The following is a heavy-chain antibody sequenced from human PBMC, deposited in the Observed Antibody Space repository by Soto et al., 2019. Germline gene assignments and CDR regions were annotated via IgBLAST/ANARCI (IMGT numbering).Heavy chain of an antibody. CDR3: ARVIMAAPGTDY. CDR2: ISSSGSSGSTI. V-gene: IGHV3-48*03. Sequence: GGSLRLSCAASGFTFSRYEMNWVRQAPGKGLEWVSYISSSGSSGSTIYYADSVKGRFTISRDNAKNSLYLQMNSLRAEDTAVYYCARVIMAAPGTDYWGQGTLVTVSS. J-gene: IGHJ4*02. CDR1: GFTFSRYE. D-gene: IGHD6-13*01.